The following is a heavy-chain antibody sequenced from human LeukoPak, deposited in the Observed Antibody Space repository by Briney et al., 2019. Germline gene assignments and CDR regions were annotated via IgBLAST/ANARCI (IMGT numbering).Heavy chain of an antibody. CDR1: GFTFSSYA. Sequence: GGSLRLSCAASGFTFSSYAMSWVRQAPGKGLEWVANIKQDGSEKYYVDSVKGRFTISRDNAKNSLYLQMNSLRAEDTAVYYCAKGLRTGVGPYMGYHYYMDVWGKGATVTVSS. J-gene: IGHJ6*03. CDR2: IKQDGSEK. CDR3: AKGLRTGVGPYMGYHYYMDV. V-gene: IGHV3-7*01. D-gene: IGHD3-16*01.